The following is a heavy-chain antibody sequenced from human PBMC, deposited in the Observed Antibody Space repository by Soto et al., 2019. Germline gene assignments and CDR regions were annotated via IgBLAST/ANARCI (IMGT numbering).Heavy chain of an antibody. J-gene: IGHJ3*02. CDR3: ARDVEEAMTQWFYDIPNDAFDI. CDR2: ISSSSSTI. V-gene: IGHV3-48*01. D-gene: IGHD3-9*01. Sequence: GESLKISCAASGFTFSSYSMNWVRQAPGKGLEWVSYISSSSSTIYYADSVKGRFTISRDNAKNSLYLQMNSLRAEDTAVYYCARDVEEAMTQWFYDIPNDAFDIWGQGTMVTVSS. CDR1: GFTFSSYS.